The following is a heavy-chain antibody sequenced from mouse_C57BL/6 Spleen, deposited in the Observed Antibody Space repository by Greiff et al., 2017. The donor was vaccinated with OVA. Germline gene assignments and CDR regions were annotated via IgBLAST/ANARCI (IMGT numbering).Heavy chain of an antibody. CDR2: INPGSGGT. Sequence: VQLQQSVAELVRPGTSVKVSCKASGYAFTNYLIEWVKQRPGQGLEWIGVINPGSGGTNYNEKFKGKATLTADKSSSTAYMQLSSLTSADSAVYFCARGTLMDYWGQGTSVTVSS. CDR3: ARGTLMDY. V-gene: IGHV1-54*01. D-gene: IGHD3-3*01. CDR1: GYAFTNYL. J-gene: IGHJ4*01.